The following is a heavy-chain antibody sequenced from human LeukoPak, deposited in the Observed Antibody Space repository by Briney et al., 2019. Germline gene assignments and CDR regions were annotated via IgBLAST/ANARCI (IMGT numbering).Heavy chain of an antibody. CDR1: GFILGDYA. J-gene: IGHJ4*02. CDR2: TRSNSYGGTT. V-gene: IGHV3-49*04. Sequence: PGRSLRLSCTASGFILGDYAMSWVRQAPGKGLEWVGFTRSNSYGGTTEYAASVKGRFTISRDDSKSIAYLQMNSLKIEDTAVYFCTRVRVFWSGYRVHPTLIDYWGQGTLVTVSS. D-gene: IGHD3-3*01. CDR3: TRVRVFWSGYRVHPTLIDY.